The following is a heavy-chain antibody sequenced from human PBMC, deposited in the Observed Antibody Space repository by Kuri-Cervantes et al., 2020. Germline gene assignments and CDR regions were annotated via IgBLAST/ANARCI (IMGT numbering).Heavy chain of an antibody. V-gene: IGHV3-15*01. CDR1: GFTFSNAW. D-gene: IGHD4-11*01. Sequence: GESLKISCAASGFTFSNAWMSRVRQAPGKGLEWVGRIKSKTDGGTTDYAAPVKGRFTISRDDSKNTLYLQMNSLKTEDTAVYYCTTDPDYRVNYYYYYGMDVWGQGTTVTVSS. J-gene: IGHJ6*02. CDR2: IKSKTDGGTT. CDR3: TTDPDYRVNYYYYYGMDV.